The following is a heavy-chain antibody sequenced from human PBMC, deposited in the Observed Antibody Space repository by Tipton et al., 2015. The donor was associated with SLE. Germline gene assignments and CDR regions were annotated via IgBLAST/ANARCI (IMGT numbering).Heavy chain of an antibody. CDR3: ARHGLGFSYAVMDV. D-gene: IGHD5-18*01. V-gene: IGHV6-1*01. CDR1: GDSVSSDNAA. CDR2: TYYRSKWYD. Sequence: GLVKPSQTLSLTCAISGDSVSSDNAAWNWIRQSTSGGLEWLGRTYYRSKWYDDYAVSVKSRITINPDTSRNQFSLQLKSVSPEDTAVYYCARHGLGFSYAVMDVWGKGTTVTVSS. J-gene: IGHJ6*03.